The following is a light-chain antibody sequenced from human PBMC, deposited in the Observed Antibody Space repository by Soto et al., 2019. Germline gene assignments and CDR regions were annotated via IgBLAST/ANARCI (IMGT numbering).Light chain of an antibody. J-gene: IGKJ5*01. CDR2: DSS. CDR1: QSVSIN. CDR3: QHRSNWPPIT. V-gene: IGKV3-11*01. Sequence: EIVLTQSPATLSLSPGERATLSCRASQSVSINLAWYQQKPGQAPRLLIYDSSNRAAGIPARFSARGSGTDFTLFISNLEPEDSAVYYCQHRSNWPPITCGQGTRLEIK.